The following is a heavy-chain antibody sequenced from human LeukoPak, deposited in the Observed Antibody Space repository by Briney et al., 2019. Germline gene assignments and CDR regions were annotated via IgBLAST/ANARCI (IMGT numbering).Heavy chain of an antibody. CDR2: IYHSGST. J-gene: IGHJ3*02. Sequence: PSETLSLTCAVSGGSISSSNWWSWVRPPPGKGLEWIGEIYHSGSTNYNPSLKSRFTISVDKSKNQFSLKLSCVTAADTAVYYCARALDGREGDAFDIWGQGTMVTVSS. CDR3: ARALDGREGDAFDI. CDR1: GGSISSSNW. V-gene: IGHV4-4*02.